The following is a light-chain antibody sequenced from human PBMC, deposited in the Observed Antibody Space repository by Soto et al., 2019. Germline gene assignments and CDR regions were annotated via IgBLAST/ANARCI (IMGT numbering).Light chain of an antibody. V-gene: IGKV1-5*03. Sequence: DIQMTRSPSTLSASVGDRVTITCRASQSISSWLAWYQQKPGKAPKLLIYKASSLESGVPSRFSGSGSGKEFTLTISSLQSEDCPIYYCQQYYTWPITFGGGRKVEIX. CDR2: KAS. J-gene: IGKJ4*01. CDR3: QQYYTWPIT. CDR1: QSISSW.